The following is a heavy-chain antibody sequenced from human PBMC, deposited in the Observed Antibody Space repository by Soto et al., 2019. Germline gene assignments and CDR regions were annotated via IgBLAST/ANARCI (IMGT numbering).Heavy chain of an antibody. J-gene: IGHJ4*02. CDR1: GGSISSGGYS. V-gene: IGHV4-30-2*01. CDR3: ARHLMVRGVFN. CDR2: IYHSGST. Sequence: SETLSLTCAVSGGSISSGGYSWSWIRQPPGKGLEWIGYIYHSGSTYYNPSLKSRVTISVDRSKNQFSLKLSSVTAADTAMYYCARHLMVRGVFNWGQGTLVTVSS. D-gene: IGHD3-10*01.